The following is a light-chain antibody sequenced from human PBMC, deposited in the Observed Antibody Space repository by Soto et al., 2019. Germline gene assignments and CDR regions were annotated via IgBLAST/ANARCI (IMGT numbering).Light chain of an antibody. CDR3: QQSYDTPYT. V-gene: IGKV1-39*01. CDR1: QSISNY. CDR2: DAS. J-gene: IGKJ2*01. Sequence: DLPMTHSPSSLSASVGDRVTITCRASQSISNYLNWFQQKPGKAPRLLIYDASSLQSGVPSRFSGSGSGTEFTLTISSLQPEDFATYSCQQSYDTPYTFGQGTKLEIK.